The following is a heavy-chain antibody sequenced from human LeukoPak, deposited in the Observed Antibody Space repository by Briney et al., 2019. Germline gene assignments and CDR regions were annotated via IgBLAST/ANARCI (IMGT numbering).Heavy chain of an antibody. D-gene: IGHD3-3*01. CDR2: IIPIFGTA. Sequence: GASVKVSCKASGGTFSSYAISWVRQAPGQGLEWMGGIIPIFGTANYAQKFQGRVTITADESTSTAYMELSSLRSEDTAVYYCAREDKRFLEWFPNYYHYGMDVWGQGTTVTVSS. CDR1: GGTFSSYA. V-gene: IGHV1-69*13. CDR3: AREDKRFLEWFPNYYHYGMDV. J-gene: IGHJ6*02.